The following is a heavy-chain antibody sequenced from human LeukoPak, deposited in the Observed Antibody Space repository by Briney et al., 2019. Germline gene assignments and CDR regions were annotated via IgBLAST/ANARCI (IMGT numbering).Heavy chain of an antibody. CDR3: ARSMVRGVIPFDY. CDR1: GGSFSGYY. D-gene: IGHD3-10*01. J-gene: IGHJ4*02. Sequence: SETLSLTCAVYGGSFSGYYWSWIRQPPGKGLEWIGEINHSGSTNYNPSLKSRVTISVDTSKKQFSLKLSSVTAADTAVYYCARSMVRGVIPFDYWGQGTLVTVSS. V-gene: IGHV4-34*01. CDR2: INHSGST.